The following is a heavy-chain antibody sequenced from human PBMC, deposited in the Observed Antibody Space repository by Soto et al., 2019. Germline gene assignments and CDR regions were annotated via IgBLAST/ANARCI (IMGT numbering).Heavy chain of an antibody. V-gene: IGHV4-34*01. CDR1: GGSFSGYY. J-gene: IGHJ3*02. Sequence: QVQLQQWGAGLLKPSETLSLTCAVYGGSFSGYYWSWIRQPPGKGLEWIGEINHSGSTNYNPSLKSRVTISVDTSKNQFSLKLSSVTAADTAVYYCARGYDIVVVVAATSHSVPMAFDIWGQGTMVTVSS. CDR3: ARGYDIVVVVAATSHSVPMAFDI. CDR2: INHSGST. D-gene: IGHD2-15*01.